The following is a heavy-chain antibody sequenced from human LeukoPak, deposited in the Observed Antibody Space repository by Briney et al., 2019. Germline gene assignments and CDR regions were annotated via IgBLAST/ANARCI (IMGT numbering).Heavy chain of an antibody. CDR1: GGSISIYY. CDR2: IYYSGST. V-gene: IGHV4-59*01. Sequence: SETLSLTCTHSGGSISIYYWSWIRQPPGKGLEWIGYIYYSGSTNYNPSLKSRVTISVDTSKNQFSLKLSSVTAADTAVYYCARARGDGSGSYYPYFDYWGQGTLVTVSS. J-gene: IGHJ4*02. D-gene: IGHD3-10*01. CDR3: ARARGDGSGSYYPYFDY.